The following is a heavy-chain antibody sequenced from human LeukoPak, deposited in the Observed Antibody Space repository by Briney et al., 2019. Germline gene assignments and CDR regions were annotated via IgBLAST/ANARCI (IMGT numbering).Heavy chain of an antibody. D-gene: IGHD5-24*01. CDR2: IKQDGSEK. J-gene: IGHJ4*02. CDR1: GFTFSSYW. Sequence: GSLRLSCAASGFTFSSYWMSWVRQAPGKGLEWVANIKQDGSEKYYVDSVKGRFTISRDNAKNSPYLQMNSLRAEDTAVYYCARDLSVMAYFDYWGQGTLVTVSS. CDR3: ARDLSVMAYFDY. V-gene: IGHV3-7*01.